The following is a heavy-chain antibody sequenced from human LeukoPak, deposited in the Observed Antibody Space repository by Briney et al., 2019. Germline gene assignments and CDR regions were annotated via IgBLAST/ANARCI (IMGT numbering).Heavy chain of an antibody. Sequence: GGSLRLSCVASGFTFSSNWMSWVRQAPGKGLEWVASIKEDGSEKYYVDSVKGRFTISRDNAKNSLYLQMNSLRAEDTAVYYCARAYSWGQGTLVTVSS. CDR2: IKEDGSEK. J-gene: IGHJ4*02. CDR1: GFTFSSNW. CDR3: ARAYS. V-gene: IGHV3-7*01.